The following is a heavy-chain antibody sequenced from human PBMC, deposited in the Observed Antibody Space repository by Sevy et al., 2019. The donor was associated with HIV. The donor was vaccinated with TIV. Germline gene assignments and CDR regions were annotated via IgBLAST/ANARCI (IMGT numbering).Heavy chain of an antibody. J-gene: IGHJ4*02. CDR3: ARKYDSSGYFDY. V-gene: IGHV3-23*01. D-gene: IGHD3-22*01. Sequence: RGSLRLSCAASGFTFSSYAMNWVRQAPGKGLERVSGISGRGGSGDKTNYADSVKGRFTISRDDSKNSLYLQLNSLRAEETAIYHCARKYDSSGYFDYWGQGTLVSVSS. CDR2: ISGRGGSGDKT. CDR1: GFTFSSYA.